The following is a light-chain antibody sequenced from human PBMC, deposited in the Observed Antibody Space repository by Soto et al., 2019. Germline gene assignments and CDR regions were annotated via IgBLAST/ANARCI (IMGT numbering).Light chain of an antibody. CDR3: QQYSTYPWT. J-gene: IGKJ1*01. CDR1: QSISSY. CDR2: AAS. V-gene: IGKV1-39*01. Sequence: DIQMTQSPSSLSASVGDRVTITCRASQSISSYLNWYHQKPGKAPDLLIYAASTLQSGVPLRFSGSGSGTEFTLTTSSLQPDDFATYYCQQYSTYPWTFGQGTKVDIK.